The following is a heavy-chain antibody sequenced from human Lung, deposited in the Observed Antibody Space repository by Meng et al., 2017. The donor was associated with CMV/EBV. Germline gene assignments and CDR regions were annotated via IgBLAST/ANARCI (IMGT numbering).Heavy chain of an antibody. CDR3: ARGPFYYYGMDV. CDR1: GYTFTGYY. D-gene: IGHD3-10*01. J-gene: IGHJ6*02. V-gene: IGHV1-2*02. Sequence: SVXVSXXASGYTFTGYYIHWVRQAPGQGLEWMGWITPNSGGTNYAQKFQGRVTMTRDTSISTAYMEPSRLRSDDTAVYYCARGPFYYYGMDVWGQGTTVTVSS. CDR2: ITPNSGGT.